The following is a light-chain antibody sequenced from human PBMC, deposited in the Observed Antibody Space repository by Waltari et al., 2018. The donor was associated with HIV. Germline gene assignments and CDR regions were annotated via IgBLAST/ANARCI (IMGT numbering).Light chain of an antibody. Sequence: QPVLTQPPSVSAAPGQNVTISCSGSISNIAKSYLSWYQQLPGTAPKLIIYDIVSLPAGIRDRCSASESGTSGTLCITGRETGCEADYYCGTWDNSLSPWVFGGGTKLTV. J-gene: IGLJ3*02. V-gene: IGLV1-51*01. CDR1: ISNIAKSY. CDR3: GTWDNSLSPWV. CDR2: DIV.